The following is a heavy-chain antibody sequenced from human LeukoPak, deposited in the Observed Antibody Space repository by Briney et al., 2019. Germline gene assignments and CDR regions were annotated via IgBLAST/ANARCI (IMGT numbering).Heavy chain of an antibody. CDR1: GYSFTSYW. D-gene: IGHD5-24*01. V-gene: IGHV5-51*01. Sequence: GESLKISCKGSGYSFTSYWIGWGRQMPGKGLEWMGIIYPGDSDTRYSPSFRGQVTISADKSISPAYLQWSILKASDTAMYYCARHLQFQGMAVWGQGPTVTVSS. J-gene: IGHJ6*02. CDR3: ARHLQFQGMAV. CDR2: IYPGDSDT.